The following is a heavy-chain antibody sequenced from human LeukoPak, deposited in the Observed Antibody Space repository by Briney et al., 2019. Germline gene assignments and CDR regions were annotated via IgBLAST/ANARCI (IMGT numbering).Heavy chain of an antibody. CDR1: GGSISSYY. Sequence: PSETLSLTCTVSGGSISSYYWSWIRQPPGKGLEWIGYIYYRGSTNYNPSLKSRVTISVDTSKNQFSLKLSSVTAADTAVYYCARGNSGYSSLYYFDYWGQGTLVTVSS. CDR3: ARGNSGYSSLYYFDY. V-gene: IGHV4-59*01. D-gene: IGHD5-18*01. CDR2: IYYRGST. J-gene: IGHJ4*02.